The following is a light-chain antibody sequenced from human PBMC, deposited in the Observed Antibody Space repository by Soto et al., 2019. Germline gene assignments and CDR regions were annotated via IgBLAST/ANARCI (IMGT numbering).Light chain of an antibody. V-gene: IGLV2-14*01. CDR1: SSDVGGYNY. CDR2: DVS. CDR3: ISYTSTSVV. Sequence: QSVLTQPASVSGSPGQSITISCTGTSSDVGGYNYVSWYQQHPGKAPKLMIYDVSNRPSGVSNRFSGSKSGNTASLTISGLQAEDEDDYYCISYTSTSVVFGGGTKLTVL. J-gene: IGLJ2*01.